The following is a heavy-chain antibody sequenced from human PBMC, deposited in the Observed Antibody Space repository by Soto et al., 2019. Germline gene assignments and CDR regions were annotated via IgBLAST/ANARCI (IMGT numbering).Heavy chain of an antibody. V-gene: IGHV4-39*01. D-gene: IGHD6-13*01. CDR1: GGSISSGGYY. CDR3: ARQPYSSSPFDP. Sequence: SETLSLTCAVSGGSISSGGYYWGWIRQPPGKGLEWIGSIYYSGSTYYNPSLKSRVTISVDTSKNQFSLKLSSVTAADTAVYYCARQPYSSSPFDPWGQGTLVTVSS. CDR2: IYYSGST. J-gene: IGHJ5*02.